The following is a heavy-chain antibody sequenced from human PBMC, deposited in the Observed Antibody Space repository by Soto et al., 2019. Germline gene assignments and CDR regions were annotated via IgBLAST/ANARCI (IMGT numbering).Heavy chain of an antibody. CDR3: ARHGGQYYYDSSGYYNY. Sequence: PGESLKISCKGSGYSFTSYWIGWVRQMPGKGLEWMGIIYPGDSDTRYSPSFQGQVTISADKSISTAYLQWSSLKASDTAMYYYARHGGQYYYDSSGYYNYWGQGTLVTVSS. V-gene: IGHV5-51*01. J-gene: IGHJ4*02. D-gene: IGHD3-22*01. CDR1: GYSFTSYW. CDR2: IYPGDSDT.